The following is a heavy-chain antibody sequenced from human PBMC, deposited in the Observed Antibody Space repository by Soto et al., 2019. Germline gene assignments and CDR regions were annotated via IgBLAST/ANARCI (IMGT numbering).Heavy chain of an antibody. J-gene: IGHJ6*02. D-gene: IGHD1-26*01. CDR2: ISGSGGST. Sequence: GGSLRLSCAASGFTFSSYAMSWVRQAPGKGLEWVSAISGSGGSTYYADSVKGRFTISRDNSKNTLYVQMNSLRADDTAVYYCAKDYFGGFNSGSYYGMDVWGQGTTVTVSS. CDR1: GFTFSSYA. CDR3: AKDYFGGFNSGSYYGMDV. V-gene: IGHV3-23*01.